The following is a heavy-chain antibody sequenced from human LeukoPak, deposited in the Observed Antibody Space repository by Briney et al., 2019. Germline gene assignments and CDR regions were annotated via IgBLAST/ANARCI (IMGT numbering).Heavy chain of an antibody. V-gene: IGHV3-23*01. J-gene: IGHJ4*02. CDR3: ARTRGPNVFGGVHDY. D-gene: IGHD3-16*01. CDR1: GFPFSSYA. CDR2: ISGGGGST. Sequence: QPGGSLRLSCAASGFPFSSYAMSWVRQAPGKGLEWVSGISGGGGSTYYADSVRGRFTISRDNSKNTLYLQVNSLRAEDTAVYYCARTRGPNVFGGVHDYWGQGTLVTVSS.